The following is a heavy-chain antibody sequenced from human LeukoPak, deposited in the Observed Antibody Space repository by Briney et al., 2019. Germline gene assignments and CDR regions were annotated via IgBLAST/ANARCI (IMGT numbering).Heavy chain of an antibody. CDR1: GFTFSGFG. CDR3: AKWIDYGDSPFDY. D-gene: IGHD4-17*01. V-gene: IGHV3-23*01. CDR2: ISSSGGST. Sequence: GGSLRLSCAASGFTFSGFGMSWVRQAPGKGLEWVSTISSSGGSTYYADSVKGRFTISGDNSKNTLYLQMNSLRAEDTAVYYCAKWIDYGDSPFDYWGQGTLVTVSS. J-gene: IGHJ4*02.